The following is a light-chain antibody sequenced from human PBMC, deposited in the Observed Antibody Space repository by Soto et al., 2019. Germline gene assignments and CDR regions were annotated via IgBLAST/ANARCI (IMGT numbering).Light chain of an antibody. CDR2: KAS. Sequence: DIQMTQSPSTLSASVGDRVTITCRASQSISSWLAWYQHKPGNAPKFLIYKASSLESGVPSRFSGRGSGTEFTLTINSLQPDDSATYYFQQDDSYPLTFGGGTKVEIK. J-gene: IGKJ4*01. CDR3: QQDDSYPLT. CDR1: QSISSW. V-gene: IGKV1-5*03.